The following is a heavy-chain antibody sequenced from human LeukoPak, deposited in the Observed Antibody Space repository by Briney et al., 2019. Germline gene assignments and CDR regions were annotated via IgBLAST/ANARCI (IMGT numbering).Heavy chain of an antibody. D-gene: IGHD6-19*01. CDR2: IYYSGST. CDR3: AREGASSGWDFVDY. CDR1: GVSISSGDYY. Sequence: SQTLSLTCTVSGVSISSGDYYWSWLRQPPGKGLEWIGYIYYSGSTYYNPSLRSRVTISVDTSKNQFSLKLSSVTAADTAVYYCAREGASSGWDFVDYWGQGTLVTVSS. V-gene: IGHV4-30-4*01. J-gene: IGHJ4*02.